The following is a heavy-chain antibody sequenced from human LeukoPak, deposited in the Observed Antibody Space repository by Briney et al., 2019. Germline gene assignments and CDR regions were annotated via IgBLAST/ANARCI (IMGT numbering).Heavy chain of an antibody. CDR1: GGSFSGYY. J-gene: IGHJ6*03. CDR3: ARGQVYCSGGSCRQYYYMDV. D-gene: IGHD2-15*01. V-gene: IGHV4-34*01. CDR2: INHSGST. Sequence: SETLSLTCAVYGGSFSGYYWSWIRQPPGKGLEWIGEINHSGSTNYNPSLKSRVTISVDTSKNQFSLKLSSVTAADTAVYYCARGQVYCSGGSCRQYYYMDVWGKGTTVTVSS.